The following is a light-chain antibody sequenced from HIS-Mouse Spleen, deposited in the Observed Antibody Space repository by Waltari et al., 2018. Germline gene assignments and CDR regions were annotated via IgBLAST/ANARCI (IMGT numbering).Light chain of an antibody. CDR1: QSLLYSSNNKTY. J-gene: IGKJ2*01. V-gene: IGKV4-1*01. CDR3: QQYYSTPYT. CDR2: WAS. Sequence: DIVITQSQDSLSVSLGEMATIKHNSSQSLLYSSNNKTYLAWYQQTPGQPPKLLIYWASTRESVVPERFSGSGSGTDFTLTISSLQAEDVAVYYCQQYYSTPYTFGQGTKLEIK.